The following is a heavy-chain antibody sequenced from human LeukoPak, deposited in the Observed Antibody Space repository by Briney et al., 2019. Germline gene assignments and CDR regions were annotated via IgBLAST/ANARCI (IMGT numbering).Heavy chain of an antibody. CDR2: IKQDGSDK. CDR1: GFTFTSYW. CDR3: ARRNLFDY. V-gene: IGHV3-7*01. J-gene: IGHJ4*02. Sequence: GGSLRLSCAASGFTFTSYWMNWVRQAPGKGLEWVADIKQDGSDKYYVDSVKGRFTISRENAKNSVYLQMNSLRADDTSVYYCARRNLFDYWGQGALVTVSS.